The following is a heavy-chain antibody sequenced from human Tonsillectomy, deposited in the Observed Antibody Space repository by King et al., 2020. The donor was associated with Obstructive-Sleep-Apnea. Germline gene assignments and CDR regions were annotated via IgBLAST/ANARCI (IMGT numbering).Heavy chain of an antibody. D-gene: IGHD5-18*01. CDR2: INPNSGGT. J-gene: IGHJ4*02. Sequence: IQLVQSGAEVKKPGASVKVSCKASGYTFTGYYMHWVRQAPGQGLEWMGWINPNSGGTNYAQKFQGRVTMTRDTSISTAYMELSRLRSDDTAVYYCARAGPWIQLWLTALDYWGQGTLVTVSS. CDR1: GYTFTGYY. V-gene: IGHV1-2*02. CDR3: ARAGPWIQLWLTALDY.